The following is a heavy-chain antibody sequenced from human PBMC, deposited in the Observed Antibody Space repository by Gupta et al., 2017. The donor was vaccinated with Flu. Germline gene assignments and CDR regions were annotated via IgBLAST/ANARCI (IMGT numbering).Heavy chain of an antibody. J-gene: IGHJ4*02. CDR2: IWHDGSHK. D-gene: IGHD3-3*01. V-gene: IGHV3-33*01. Sequence: QVQLVESGGGVVQPGRSLRLSCAASGFTFSKHGMHWVRQAPGKGLEWVALIWHDGSHKYYTDSVRGRFSISRDNSKNTVNLQMNSLRADDTAVYYCARDGEYDLWRGYPWAGAFDHWGQGALVSVSS. CDR1: GFTFSKHG. CDR3: ARDGEYDLWRGYPWAGAFDH.